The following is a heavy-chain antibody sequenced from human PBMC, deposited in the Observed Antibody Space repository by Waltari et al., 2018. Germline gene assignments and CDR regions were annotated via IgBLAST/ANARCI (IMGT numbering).Heavy chain of an antibody. CDR1: GGSISSSSYY. CDR3: ARRYDILTGLFDY. V-gene: IGHV4-39*01. J-gene: IGHJ4*02. D-gene: IGHD3-9*01. CDR2: IDYSGST. Sequence: QLQLQESGPGLVKPSETLSLTCTVSGGSISSSSYYWGWVRQPPGKGLEWIGSIDYSGSTYYNPSLKSRVTITVDTSKIQFSLKLSFVTAADTAVYYSARRYDILTGLFDYWGQGTLVTVSS.